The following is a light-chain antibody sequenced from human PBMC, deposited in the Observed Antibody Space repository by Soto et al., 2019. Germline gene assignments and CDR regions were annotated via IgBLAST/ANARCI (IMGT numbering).Light chain of an antibody. CDR3: CSYTTSNTRQIV. J-gene: IGLJ1*01. CDR2: DVS. Sequence: QAVLTQPTSVPGTHGQSITISCTGTSSDIRGYNYVSWYQQHPGKAPKFMIYDVSNRPSGVSNRFSGSKSGNTASLTISGLQAEDEADYYCCSYTTSNTRQIVFGTGTKVTVL. CDR1: SSDIRGYNY. V-gene: IGLV2-14*01.